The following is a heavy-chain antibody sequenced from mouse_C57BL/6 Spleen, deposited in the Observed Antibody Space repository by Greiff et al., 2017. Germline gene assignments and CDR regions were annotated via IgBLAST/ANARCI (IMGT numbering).Heavy chain of an antibody. J-gene: IGHJ2*01. D-gene: IGHD2-5*01. CDR2: IHPNSGST. CDR1: GYTFTSYW. Sequence: QVQLQQPGAELVKPGASVKLSCKASGYTFTSYWMHWVKQRPGQGLEWIGMIHPNSGSTNYNEKFKSKATLTVDKSSSTAYMQLSSLTSEDSAVYYCARRGYSSYVDDWGQGTTLTVSS. V-gene: IGHV1-64*01. CDR3: ARRGYSSYVDD.